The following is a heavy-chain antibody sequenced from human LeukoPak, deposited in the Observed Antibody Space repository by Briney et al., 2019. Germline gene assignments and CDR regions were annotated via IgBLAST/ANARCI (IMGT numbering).Heavy chain of an antibody. Sequence: AGRSLRLSCAASGFTFDDYAMHWVRQAPGKGLEWVSGISWNSGSIGYADSVKGRFTISRDNAKNSLYLQMNSLRAEDAAVYYCARDKEVYYYASGSLGYWGQGTLVTVSS. CDR3: ARDKEVYYYASGSLGY. CDR2: ISWNSGSI. CDR1: GFTFDDYA. V-gene: IGHV3-9*01. D-gene: IGHD3-10*01. J-gene: IGHJ4*02.